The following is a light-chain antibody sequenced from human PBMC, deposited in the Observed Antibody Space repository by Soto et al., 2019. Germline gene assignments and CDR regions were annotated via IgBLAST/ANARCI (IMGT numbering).Light chain of an antibody. CDR2: EAP. V-gene: IGKV1-5*01. Sequence: DIQMTRSPSTLSASIGHRFTITRRASQSIFSSLVWYQQKPGRAPKVLIYEAPNLQSGVPSRLRASGYGTELTLTISSLKTDDFGTYYCHQHDSYSWTFGQGTKVDIK. CDR3: HQHDSYSWT. J-gene: IGKJ1*01. CDR1: QSIFSS.